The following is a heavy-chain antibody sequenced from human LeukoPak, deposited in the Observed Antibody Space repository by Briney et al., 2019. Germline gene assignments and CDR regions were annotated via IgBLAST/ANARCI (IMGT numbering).Heavy chain of an antibody. V-gene: IGHV4-61*05. CDR3: ARHSAAAESDY. J-gene: IGHJ4*02. D-gene: IGHD6-13*01. CDR1: GGSISSSSYY. Sequence: SETLSLTCTVSGGSISSSSYYWGWIRQPPGKGLEWIGYIYYSGSTNYNPSLKSRVTISVDTSKNQFSLKLSSVTAADTAVYYCARHSAAAESDYWGQGTLVTVSS. CDR2: IYYSGST.